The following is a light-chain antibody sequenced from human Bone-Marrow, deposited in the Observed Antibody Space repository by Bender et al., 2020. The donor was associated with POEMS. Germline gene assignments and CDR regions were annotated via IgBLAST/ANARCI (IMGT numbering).Light chain of an antibody. CDR3: SSYTSSSTLV. V-gene: IGLV2-14*01. CDR1: SSDVGRYNY. CDR2: EVS. J-gene: IGLJ2*01. Sequence: QSALTQPPSASGSPGQSVTISCTGTSSDVGRYNYVSWYQHHPGKAPKLMIYEVSNRPSGVSNRFSGSKSGNTASLTISGLQGEDESDYYCSSYTSSSTLVFGGGTKLTVL.